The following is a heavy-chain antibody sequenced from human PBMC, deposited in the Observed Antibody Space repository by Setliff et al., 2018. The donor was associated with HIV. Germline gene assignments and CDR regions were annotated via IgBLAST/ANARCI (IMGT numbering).Heavy chain of an antibody. Sequence: SETLSLTCIVSGGSISSSSYYWGWIRQPPGKGLEWIGSIDYTGKTHYNPSLKSRVTISADTSKSQFSLNLSSVTAADTAVYYCARKNRGAPAPFDYWGQGTLVTFS. CDR2: IDYTGKT. CDR1: GGSISSSSYY. V-gene: IGHV4-39*01. CDR3: ARKNRGAPAPFDY. J-gene: IGHJ4*02. D-gene: IGHD6-25*01.